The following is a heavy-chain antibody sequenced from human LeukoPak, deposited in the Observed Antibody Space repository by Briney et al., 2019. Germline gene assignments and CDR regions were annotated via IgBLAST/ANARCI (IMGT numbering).Heavy chain of an antibody. CDR2: INHSGST. D-gene: IGHD2-15*01. J-gene: IGHJ5*02. V-gene: IGHV4-34*01. CDR3: ARGVVERYCSGGSCYGWFDP. CDR1: GRSFSGYY. Sequence: SETLSLTCAVYGRSFSGYYWSWIRQPPGKGLEWIGEINHSGSTNYNPSLKSRVTISVDTSKNQFSLNLNSVTATDTAVYYCARGVVERYCSGGSCYGWFDPWGQGTLVTVSS.